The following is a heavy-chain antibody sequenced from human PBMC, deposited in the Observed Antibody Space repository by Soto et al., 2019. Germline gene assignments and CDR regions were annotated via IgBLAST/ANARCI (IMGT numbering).Heavy chain of an antibody. CDR1: GDSVSSNSAA. CDR3: ARDNVWGSPIHLWYFDY. CDR2: TYYRSTWYN. V-gene: IGHV6-1*01. D-gene: IGHD5-18*01. J-gene: IGHJ4*02. Sequence: SQTLSLTCAISGDSVSSNSAAWNWIRQSPSRGLEWLGRTYYRSTWYNDYAVSVKSRITINPDTSKNQFSLQLNSVTPEDTAVYYCARDNVWGSPIHLWYFDYLGQRTLVPVSS.